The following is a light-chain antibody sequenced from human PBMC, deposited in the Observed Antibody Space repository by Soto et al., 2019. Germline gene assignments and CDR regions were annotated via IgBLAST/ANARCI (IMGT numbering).Light chain of an antibody. CDR2: DAS. V-gene: IGKV3-20*01. CDR3: QQHGSSPIT. J-gene: IGKJ5*01. Sequence: EIVLTQSPGTLSLSPGERATLSCRASQSVSSNFLAWYQQKPGQAPRLFIYDASNRATGIPDRFSGSGSGTDFTLTISRLEPEDFAVYYCQQHGSSPITFGQGTRLEIK. CDR1: QSVSSNF.